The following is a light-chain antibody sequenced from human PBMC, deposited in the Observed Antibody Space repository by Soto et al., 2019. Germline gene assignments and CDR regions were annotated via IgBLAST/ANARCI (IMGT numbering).Light chain of an antibody. J-gene: IGKJ5*01. CDR1: QSLLHTIGYNY. V-gene: IGKV2-28*01. Sequence: DIVMTQSPLSLPVTPGEPASISCRSSQSLLHTIGYNYLDWYLQKPGQSPQLLIYLGSNRAPGVSDRFSGSGSGTDFTLKISRVEAEDVGVYYCMQALQTPVTFGQGTRLEIK. CDR2: LGS. CDR3: MQALQTPVT.